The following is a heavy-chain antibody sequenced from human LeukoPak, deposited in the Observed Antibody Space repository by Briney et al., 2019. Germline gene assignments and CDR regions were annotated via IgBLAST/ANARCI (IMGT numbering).Heavy chain of an antibody. J-gene: IGHJ4*02. CDR2: IYYSGST. CDR3: ARKPYGSGRFDY. V-gene: IGHV4-39*01. Sequence: SETVSLTCTVSGGSVNSGSYYWGWIRQPPGEGLEWIGNIYYSGSTSYSPSLKSRVTISVDTSKNQFSLKLNSVTAADTAVYYCARKPYGSGRFDYWGQGTLVTVSS. CDR1: GGSVNSGSYY. D-gene: IGHD3-10*01.